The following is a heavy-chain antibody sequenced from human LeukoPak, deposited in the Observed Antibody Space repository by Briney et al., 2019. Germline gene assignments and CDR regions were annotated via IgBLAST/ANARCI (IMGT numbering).Heavy chain of an antibody. J-gene: IGHJ6*03. CDR1: GGSISSNHW. CDR2: IFHSGST. V-gene: IGHV4-4*02. CDR3: ARFRGAGYSSSWYSPRGYYYMDV. D-gene: IGHD6-13*01. Sequence: SETLSLTCAVSGGSISSNHWWSWVRQPPGKGLEWIGEIFHSGSTNYNPSLESRVSISVDKSKNQLSLNLTSVTAADTAVYYCARFRGAGYSSSWYSPRGYYYMDVWGKGTTVTVSS.